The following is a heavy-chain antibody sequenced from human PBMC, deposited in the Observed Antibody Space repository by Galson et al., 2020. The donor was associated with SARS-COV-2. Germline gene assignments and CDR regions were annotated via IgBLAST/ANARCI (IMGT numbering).Heavy chain of an antibody. CDR1: GFTFSSYS. Sequence: GESLKIPCAASGFTFSSYSMHWVRQAPGEGLEWVSSISSDSNYIFYGDSVKGRFTISRDDAKNSLYLQMISLRAEDTAVYYCASGRSGYYDCGLGNVWGQGTTVTVSS. CDR3: ASGRSGYYDCGLGNV. D-gene: IGHD3-22*01. J-gene: IGHJ6*02. V-gene: IGHV3-21*06. CDR2: ISSDSNYI.